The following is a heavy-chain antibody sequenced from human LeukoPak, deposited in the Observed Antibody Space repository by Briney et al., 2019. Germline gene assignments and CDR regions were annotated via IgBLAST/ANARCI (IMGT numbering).Heavy chain of an antibody. V-gene: IGHV1-3*04. CDR1: GYTFTTYA. CDR3: ARAGGDYYDSSAYPLDF. CDR2: INTGSGNT. D-gene: IGHD3-22*01. Sequence: ASVKVSCKASGYTFTTYAMHWVRQAPGQRLEWMGWINTGSGNTRYSQKFQGRVTFNRDTSASTVYMELSSLRSEDTAVYYCARAGGDYYDSSAYPLDFWGQGTLVTVSS. J-gene: IGHJ4*02.